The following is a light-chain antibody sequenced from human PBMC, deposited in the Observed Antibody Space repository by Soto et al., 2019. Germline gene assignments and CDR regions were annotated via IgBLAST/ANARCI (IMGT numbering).Light chain of an antibody. V-gene: IGLV1-44*01. J-gene: IGLJ3*02. CDR1: SSNIGSNT. CDR2: SNE. Sequence: QSVLTQPPSASGTPGQRVIISCSGSSSNIGSNTVNWYQQRPGTAPRLLIFSNERRPSGVPDRVSGSKSGTSASLAISGLQSDDEADYYCAARDDSLNGLVFGGGTKLTVL. CDR3: AARDDSLNGLV.